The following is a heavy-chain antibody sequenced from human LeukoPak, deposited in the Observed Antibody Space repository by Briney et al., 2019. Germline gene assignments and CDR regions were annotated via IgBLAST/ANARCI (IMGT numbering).Heavy chain of an antibody. V-gene: IGHV3-9*01. CDR2: ISWNSGII. CDR1: RFTFDDYA. J-gene: IGHJ4*02. D-gene: IGHD6-13*01. Sequence: PGRSLRLSCAASRFTFDDYAMHWVRQAPGKGLERVSGISWNSGIIGYADSVKGRFTISRDNAKNSLYLQMNSLRTEDTALYYCAKGGSSWKIDYWGQGSMVTVSS. CDR3: AKGGSSWKIDY.